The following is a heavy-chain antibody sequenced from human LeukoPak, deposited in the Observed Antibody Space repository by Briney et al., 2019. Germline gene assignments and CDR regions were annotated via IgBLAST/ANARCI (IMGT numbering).Heavy chain of an antibody. J-gene: IGHJ1*01. V-gene: IGHV3-23*01. Sequence: GGSVRLSCAASGVTFSSYAMSWVRQAPGKGLEWVSAISGSGGSTYYADSVKGRFTISRDNSKNTLYLQMNSLRAEDTGLYYFAARWYGGLWGRGPVVSVSS. D-gene: IGHD4-23*01. CDR3: AARWYGGL. CDR2: ISGSGGST. CDR1: GVTFSSYA.